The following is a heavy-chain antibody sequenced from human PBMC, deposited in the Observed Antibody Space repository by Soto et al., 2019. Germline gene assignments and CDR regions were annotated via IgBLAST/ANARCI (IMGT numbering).Heavy chain of an antibody. CDR3: AHSLGVAAAGNWFDP. J-gene: IGHJ5*02. Sequence: QITLKESGPTLVKPTQTLTLTCTFSGFSLSTSGVGVGWIRQPPGKALEWLALIYWDDDKRYSPSLKSRLTITKDTSKNQVVLTMTNMNPVDTATYYCAHSLGVAAAGNWFDPWGQGTLVTVSS. V-gene: IGHV2-5*02. D-gene: IGHD6-13*01. CDR2: IYWDDDK. CDR1: GFSLSTSGVG.